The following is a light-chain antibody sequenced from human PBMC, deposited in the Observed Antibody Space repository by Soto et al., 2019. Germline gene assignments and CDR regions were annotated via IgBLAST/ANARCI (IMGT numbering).Light chain of an antibody. CDR3: SSYAGSSVV. V-gene: IGLV2-8*01. CDR2: EVS. J-gene: IGLJ2*01. Sequence: QSVLTQPPSASGSPGQSVTISCTGTSSDVGGYNFVSWHQQHPGNAPKLMIYEVSKRPSGVPDRFSGSKSGNTASLTVSGLQAEDEADYFCSSYAGSSVVFGGGTKITVL. CDR1: SSDVGGYNF.